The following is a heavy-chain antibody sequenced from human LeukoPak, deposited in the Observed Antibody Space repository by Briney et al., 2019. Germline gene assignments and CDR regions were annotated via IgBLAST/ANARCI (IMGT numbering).Heavy chain of an antibody. J-gene: IGHJ2*01. CDR2: IKQDGSEK. Sequence: VGSLRLSCAASGFTFSSYWMSWVRQAPGKGLEWVANIKQDGSEKYYVDSVKGRFTISRDNAKNSLYVQMNSLRAENTAVYYCARGYWYFDLWGRGTLVTVSS. CDR1: GFTFSSYW. V-gene: IGHV3-7*01. CDR3: ARGYWYFDL.